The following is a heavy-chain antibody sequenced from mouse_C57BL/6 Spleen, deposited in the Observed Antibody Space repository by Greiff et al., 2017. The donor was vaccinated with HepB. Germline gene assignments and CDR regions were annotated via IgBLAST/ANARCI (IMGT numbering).Heavy chain of an antibody. CDR3: AREGGGYPSFDY. V-gene: IGHV1-80*01. CDR1: GYAFSSYW. CDR2: IYPGDGDT. D-gene: IGHD2-2*01. Sequence: VQLVDSGAELVKPGASVKISCKASGYAFSSYWMNWVKQRPGKGLEWIGQIYPGDGDTNYNGKFKGKATLTADKSSSTAYMQLSSLTSEDSAVYFCAREGGGYPSFDYWGQGTTLTVSS. J-gene: IGHJ2*01.